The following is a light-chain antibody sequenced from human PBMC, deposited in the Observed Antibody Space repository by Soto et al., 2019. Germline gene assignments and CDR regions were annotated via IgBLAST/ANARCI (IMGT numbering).Light chain of an antibody. CDR2: EVS. CDR3: SSYAGRNNVV. Sequence: QSALTQPPSASGSPGQSVTISCTGSSSDVGGYNYVSWYQQRPGKAPKLMIYEVSKRPSGVPDRFSGSKSGNTASLTVSGLQAEDEADYYCSSYAGRNNVVFGGGTQLTVL. CDR1: SSDVGGYNY. J-gene: IGLJ2*01. V-gene: IGLV2-8*01.